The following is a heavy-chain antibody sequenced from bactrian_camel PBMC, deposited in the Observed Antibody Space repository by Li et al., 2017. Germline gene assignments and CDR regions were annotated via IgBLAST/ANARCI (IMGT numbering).Heavy chain of an antibody. CDR1: EYPARY. V-gene: IGHV3S54*01. Sequence: HVQLVESGGGSVQAGGSLRLSCVTSEYPARYMGWFRQAPGKEREGVAAISTGDGTPYYADPVKGRFTISRDSAKNTLYLQMNSLKTEDTAMYYCAVLSQFNHCRGVLVGIWQQYASWGQGTQVTVS. J-gene: IGHJ4*01. D-gene: IGHD5*01. CDR2: ISTGDGTP. CDR3: AVLSQFNHCRGVLVGIWQQYAS.